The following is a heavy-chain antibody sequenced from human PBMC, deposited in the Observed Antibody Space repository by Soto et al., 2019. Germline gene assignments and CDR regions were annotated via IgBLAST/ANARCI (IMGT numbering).Heavy chain of an antibody. V-gene: IGHV3-7*03. CDR2: INEDGSEK. CDR1: GFSFSAYW. Sequence: WGSLRLSCAASGFSFSAYWIIFCRQAPFKWLEWVVNINEDGSEKNYVDSVKGRFTISRDNAKNSLYLQMNSLRAEDTAVYYCTKGGHIDYCGQGTLVTVSS. J-gene: IGHJ4*02. CDR3: TKGGHIDY. D-gene: IGHD3-16*01.